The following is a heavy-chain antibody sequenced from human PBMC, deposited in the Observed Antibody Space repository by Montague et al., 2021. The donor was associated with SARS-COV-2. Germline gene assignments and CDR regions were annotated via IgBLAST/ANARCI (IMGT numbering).Heavy chain of an antibody. V-gene: IGHV3-23*01. D-gene: IGHD6-19*01. CDR3: AKKTIAVPGSPHFDS. J-gene: IGHJ4*02. Sequence: SLRLSCAASGFTFSSYGMFWVRQTPGKGLEWVSAISGGGDMTYYADSVKGRFTTSRDSSKNTLYLQMNTLRAEDTAVYFCAKKTIAVPGSPHFDSWGQGTLVTVSS. CDR2: ISGGGDMT. CDR1: GFTFSSYG.